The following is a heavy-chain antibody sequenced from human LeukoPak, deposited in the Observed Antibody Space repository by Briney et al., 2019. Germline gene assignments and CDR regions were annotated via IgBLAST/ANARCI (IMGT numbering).Heavy chain of an antibody. CDR3: AREYFDYGGPPRY. J-gene: IGHJ4*02. Sequence: GGSLRLSGAASGFTFSSYAMHWVRQAPGKGLEWVAVISYDGSNKYYADSVKGRFTISRDNSKNTLYLQMNSLRAEDTAVYYCAREYFDYGGPPRYWGQGTLVTVSS. V-gene: IGHV3-30-3*01. D-gene: IGHD4-23*01. CDR1: GFTFSSYA. CDR2: ISYDGSNK.